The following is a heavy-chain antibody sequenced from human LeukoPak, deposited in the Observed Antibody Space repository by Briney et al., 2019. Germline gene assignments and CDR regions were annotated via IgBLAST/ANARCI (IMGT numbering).Heavy chain of an antibody. V-gene: IGHV4-34*01. CDR2: INHSGST. J-gene: IGHJ4*02. Sequence: SETLSLTCAVYGGSFSGYYWSWIRQPPGKGLEWIGEINHSGSTNYNPSLKSRVTISVDTSKNQFSLKLSSVTAADTAVYYCARGILGRRYFDYWGQGTLVTVSS. CDR1: GGSFSGYY. D-gene: IGHD2/OR15-2a*01. CDR3: ARGILGRRYFDY.